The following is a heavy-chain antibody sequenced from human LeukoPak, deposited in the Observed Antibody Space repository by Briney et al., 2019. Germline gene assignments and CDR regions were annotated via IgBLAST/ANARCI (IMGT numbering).Heavy chain of an antibody. Sequence: SETLSLTCAVSGGSISSSNWWSWVRQPPGKGLEWTGEIYHSGSTNYNPSLKSRVTISVDKSKNQFSLKLSSVTAADTAVHYCARDSGSYYYFDYWGQGTLVTVSS. V-gene: IGHV4-4*02. J-gene: IGHJ4*02. CDR1: GGSISSSNW. CDR2: IYHSGST. CDR3: ARDSGSYYYFDY. D-gene: IGHD1-26*01.